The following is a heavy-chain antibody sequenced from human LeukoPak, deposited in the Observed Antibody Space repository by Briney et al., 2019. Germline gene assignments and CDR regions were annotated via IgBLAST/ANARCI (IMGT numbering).Heavy chain of an antibody. V-gene: IGHV4-31*03. D-gene: IGHD3-22*01. CDR1: RGSISSAGYF. J-gene: IGHJ4*02. CDR3: ATRPSDRHDIYYGVFDY. Sequence: SETLSLTCTVSRGSISSAGYFWTWIRQHPGQGLEWIGYISYSGNTNYNPALTSRVTMSLDTSKNQFSLRLGSVTAADTAIYYCATRPSDRHDIYYGVFDYWGQGALVTVSS. CDR2: ISYSGNT.